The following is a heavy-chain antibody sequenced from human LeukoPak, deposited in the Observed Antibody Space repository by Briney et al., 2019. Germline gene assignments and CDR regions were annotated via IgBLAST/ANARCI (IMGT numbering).Heavy chain of an antibody. V-gene: IGHV3-23*01. Sequence: PGGSLRLSCAASGFIFSRYAMTWARQAPGKGLEWVSSISGSGGSTYYADSVKGRFTISRDTSKSTLYLQMSSLRAEDTAGYYCAKRSGDSCFLDSWGQGTLVTVSS. CDR2: ISGSGGST. CDR3: AKRSGDSCFLDS. J-gene: IGHJ4*02. D-gene: IGHD2-15*01. CDR1: GFIFSRYA.